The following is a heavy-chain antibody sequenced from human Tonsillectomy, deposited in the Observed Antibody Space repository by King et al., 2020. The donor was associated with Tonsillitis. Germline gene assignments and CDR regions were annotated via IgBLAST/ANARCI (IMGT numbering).Heavy chain of an antibody. CDR1: GFLLSTSEMR. V-gene: IGHV2-70*04. D-gene: IGHD3-22*01. J-gene: IGHJ6*03. CDR3: ARIQEGRYYFDSSGYYYYYYYMDV. CDR2: MDWNDDE. Sequence: VTFKESGAALVKPTQTLTLTCTFSGFLLSTSEMRVGLIGQTPGKALERRARMDWNDDEFYSTDLMTRLTISKETSKNQVVLTITKMDTVDTATYYCARIQEGRYYFDSSGYYYYYYYMDVWGTGTTVTVSS.